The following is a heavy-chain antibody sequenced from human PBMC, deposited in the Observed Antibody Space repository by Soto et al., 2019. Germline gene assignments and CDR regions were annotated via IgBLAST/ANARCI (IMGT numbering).Heavy chain of an antibody. V-gene: IGHV4-38-2*01. CDR2: IYRSGST. CDR3: AKARSYYESSGYPDAFDI. CDR1: GYSISSNHY. D-gene: IGHD3-22*01. Sequence: SETLSLTCDVSGYSISSNHYWGWIRQSPGKGLEWIASIYRSGSTYYNASLKSRVTISVDTSKNQFSLKLNSVTAADTAVYYCAKARSYYESSGYPDAFDIWGQGTMVTVSS. J-gene: IGHJ3*02.